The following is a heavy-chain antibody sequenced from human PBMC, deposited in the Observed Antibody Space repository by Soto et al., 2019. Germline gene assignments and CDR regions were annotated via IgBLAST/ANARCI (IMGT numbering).Heavy chain of an antibody. CDR3: ATTRRYDSSGFDY. J-gene: IGHJ4*02. CDR1: GGSISSGGYS. V-gene: IGHV4-30-2*01. Sequence: QLQLQESGSGLVKPSQTLSLTCAVSGGSISSGGYSWSWIRQPPGKGLEWIGYIYHSGSTYYNPSLKSRVTISVDRPKNQFSLKLSSVTAADTAVYYCATTRRYDSSGFDYWGQGTLVTVSS. CDR2: IYHSGST. D-gene: IGHD3-22*01.